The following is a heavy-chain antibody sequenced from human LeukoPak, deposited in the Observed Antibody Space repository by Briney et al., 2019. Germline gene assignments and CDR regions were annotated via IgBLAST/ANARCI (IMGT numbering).Heavy chain of an antibody. D-gene: IGHD4-17*01. CDR3: ARAPYGDYGLDV. CDR1: GFTFSSYD. CDR2: IGTAGDP. J-gene: IGHJ6*04. Sequence: GGSLRLSCAASGFTFSSYDMHWVRQATGKGLEGVSAIGTAGDPYYPGSVKGRFTISRENAKNPLYLQMNSLSAGDTAVYYCARAPYGDYGLDVWGKGTTVTVSS. V-gene: IGHV3-13*05.